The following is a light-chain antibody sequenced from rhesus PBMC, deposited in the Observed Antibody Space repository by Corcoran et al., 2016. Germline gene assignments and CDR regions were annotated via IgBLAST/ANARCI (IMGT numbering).Light chain of an antibody. CDR2: QVS. J-gene: IGKJ2*01. Sequence: DVVMTQSPLSLPITPGQPASISCRSSQSLVHSDGKTSLNWLQQKPGQPPRRLIYQVSNRDSGVPDRFSGRGAGKDFTRTISRVEAEEVGVYYCIQGTHLYSCGQGTKVEIK. CDR3: IQGTHLYS. V-gene: IGKV2S8*01. CDR1: QSLVHSDGKTS.